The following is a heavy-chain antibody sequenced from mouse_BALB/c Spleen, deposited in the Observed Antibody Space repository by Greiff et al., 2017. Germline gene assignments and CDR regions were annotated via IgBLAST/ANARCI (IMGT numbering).Heavy chain of an antibody. CDR1: GYTFTDYY. D-gene: IGHD1-1*02. V-gene: IGHV1-76*01. Sequence: VQLVESGAELARPGASVKLSCKASGYTFTDYYINWVKQRTGQGLEWIGEIYPGSGNTYYNEKFKGKATFTADTSSNTAYMQLSSLTSEDSAVYYCARWWHPDYWGQGTTLTVSS. CDR2: IYPGSGNT. J-gene: IGHJ2*01. CDR3: ARWWHPDY.